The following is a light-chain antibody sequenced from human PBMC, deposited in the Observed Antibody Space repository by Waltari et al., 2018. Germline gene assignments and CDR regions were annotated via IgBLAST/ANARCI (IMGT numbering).Light chain of an antibody. CDR2: RAS. CDR1: QSITNW. V-gene: IGKV1-5*03. Sequence: DIQKTQSPSTLSASVGDRVTITCRASQSITNWLAWYQQKPWKAPKLLIYRASNLESGVPSMFSGSGSGTEFTLTISVLQPDDFATYYCQHYDNYWTFGQGTKVEIK. J-gene: IGKJ1*01. CDR3: QHYDNYWT.